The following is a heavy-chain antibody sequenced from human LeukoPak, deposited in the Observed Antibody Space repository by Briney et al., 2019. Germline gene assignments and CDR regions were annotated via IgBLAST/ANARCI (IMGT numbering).Heavy chain of an antibody. D-gene: IGHD3-16*02. CDR1: GGTFSSYT. Sequence: GASVKVSCKASGGTFSSYTISWVRQAPGQGLEWMGRINPNSGGTNYAQKFQGRVTMTRDTSISTAYMELSRLRSDDTAVYYCARVYVWGSYRQIDYWGQGTLVTVSS. CDR3: ARVYVWGSYRQIDY. V-gene: IGHV1-2*06. CDR2: INPNSGGT. J-gene: IGHJ4*02.